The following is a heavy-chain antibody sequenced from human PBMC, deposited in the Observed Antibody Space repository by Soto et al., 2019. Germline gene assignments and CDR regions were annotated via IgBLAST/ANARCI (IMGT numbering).Heavy chain of an antibody. V-gene: IGHV4-61*01. D-gene: IGHD1-1*01. CDR3: ARVGLLDYYFDG. Sequence: PSETLSLTCIVSGGSVSSGSYYWSWIRQSPGKGLEWIGHIYYSGSTNYKPSLKSRVTISIDTSKNQFSLKVRSVTAADTAVYYCARVGLLDYYFDGWGQGSLVTVSS. CDR1: GGSVSSGSYY. CDR2: IYYSGST. J-gene: IGHJ4*02.